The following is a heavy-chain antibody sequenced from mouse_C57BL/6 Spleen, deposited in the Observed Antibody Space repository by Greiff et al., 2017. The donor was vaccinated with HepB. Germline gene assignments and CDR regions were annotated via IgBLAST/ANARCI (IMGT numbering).Heavy chain of an antibody. Sequence: EVNVVESGGGLVKPGGSLKLSCAASGFTFSDYGMHWVRQAPEKGLEWVAYISSGSSTIYYADTVKGRFTISRDNAKNTLFLQMTSLRSEDTAMYYCARGGWLHYYAMDYWGQGTSVTVSS. J-gene: IGHJ4*01. CDR1: GFTFSDYG. V-gene: IGHV5-17*01. CDR3: ARGGWLHYYAMDY. D-gene: IGHD2-3*01. CDR2: ISSGSSTI.